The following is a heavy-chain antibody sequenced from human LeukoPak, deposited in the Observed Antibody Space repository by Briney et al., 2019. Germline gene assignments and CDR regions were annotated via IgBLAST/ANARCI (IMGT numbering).Heavy chain of an antibody. D-gene: IGHD6-19*01. CDR3: ARDESSGLRYFDY. Sequence: GGSLRLSCAASGFTFSGYEMNWVRQAPGKGLEWVSSISSSSSYIYYADSVKGRFTISRDNAKNSLYLQMNSLRAEDTAVYYCARDESSGLRYFDYWGQGTLVTVSS. CDR2: ISSSSSYI. V-gene: IGHV3-21*01. J-gene: IGHJ4*02. CDR1: GFTFSGYE.